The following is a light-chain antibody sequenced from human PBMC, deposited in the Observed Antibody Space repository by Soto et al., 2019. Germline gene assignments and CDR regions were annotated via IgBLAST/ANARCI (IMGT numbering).Light chain of an antibody. V-gene: IGKV1-39*01. Sequence: DVQMTQSPSSLSASVGDRVTITCRASQNIASFLNWYQQRPGTAPKLLIYAASNLESGVPSRFSGRGSATDFTLSISSLQPEDFATYFCQQSYNMPVTFVQGTKVE. J-gene: IGKJ2*01. CDR3: QQSYNMPVT. CDR1: QNIASF. CDR2: AAS.